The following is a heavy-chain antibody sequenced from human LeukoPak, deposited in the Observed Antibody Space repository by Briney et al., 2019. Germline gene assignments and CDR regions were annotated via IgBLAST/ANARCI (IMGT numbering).Heavy chain of an antibody. CDR2: INPNSGGT. CDR3: ARLPIAAAEYYYYGMDV. D-gene: IGHD6-13*01. Sequence: ASVKVSCKASGYTFTGYYMHWVRQAPGQGLEWMGWINPNSGGTNYAQKFQGRVTMTRDTSISTAYMELCRLRSDDTAVYYCARLPIAAAEYYYYGMDVWGQGTTVTVSS. CDR1: GYTFTGYY. V-gene: IGHV1-2*02. J-gene: IGHJ6*02.